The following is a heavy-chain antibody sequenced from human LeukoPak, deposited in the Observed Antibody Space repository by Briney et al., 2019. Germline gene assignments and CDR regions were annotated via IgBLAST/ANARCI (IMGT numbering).Heavy chain of an antibody. V-gene: IGHV1-18*01. Sequence: GASVKVSCKASGCTFTSYGISWVRQAPGQGLEWMGWISAYNGNTNYAQKLQGRVTMTTDTSTSTAYMELRSLRSDDTAVYYCARGPRITMIRGGQWYYYMDVWGKGTTVTI. D-gene: IGHD3-10*01. CDR3: ARGPRITMIRGGQWYYYMDV. J-gene: IGHJ6*03. CDR2: ISAYNGNT. CDR1: GCTFTSYG.